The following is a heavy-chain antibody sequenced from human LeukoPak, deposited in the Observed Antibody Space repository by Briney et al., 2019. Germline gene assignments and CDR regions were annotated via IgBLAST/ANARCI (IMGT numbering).Heavy chain of an antibody. CDR3: ARQTMTTADAFDI. V-gene: IGHV4-59*08. J-gene: IGHJ3*02. CDR2: VFYSGRT. Sequence: PSETLSLTCTVSGGSISDYYWSWIRQPPGKGLEWIGYVFYSGRTNYNPSLESRVTISVDTSENQFSLKLTSVTAGDTAVYYCARQTMTTADAFDIWGQGTMVTVSS. D-gene: IGHD4-17*01. CDR1: GGSISDYY.